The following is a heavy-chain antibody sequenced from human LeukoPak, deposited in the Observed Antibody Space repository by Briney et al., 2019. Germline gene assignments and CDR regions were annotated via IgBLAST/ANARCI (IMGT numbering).Heavy chain of an antibody. CDR3: ARDDSSSWYSWNDAFDI. J-gene: IGHJ3*02. D-gene: IGHD6-13*01. V-gene: IGHV1-8*01. CDR1: GYSFSNYD. Sequence: ASVKVSCKPSGYSFSNYDINWVRLRQATGQGLEWMGWMNPNSGNTGYAQKFQGRVTMTRNTSISTAYMELSSLRSEDTAVYYCARDDSSSWYSWNDAFDIWGQGTMVTVSS. CDR2: MNPNSGNT.